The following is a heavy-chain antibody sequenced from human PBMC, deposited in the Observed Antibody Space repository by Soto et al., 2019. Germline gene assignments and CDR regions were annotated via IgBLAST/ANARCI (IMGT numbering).Heavy chain of an antibody. D-gene: IGHD3-10*01. J-gene: IGHJ4*02. CDR3: ARSNFPFYGSGSYRRFDY. V-gene: IGHV1-69*01. Sequence: QVQLVQSGAEVKKPGSSVKVSCKASGGTFSSYAISWVRQAPGQGLEWMGGIIPIFGTANYAQKFQGKVTITADESTSTAYMELSSLRSEDTDVYYCARSNFPFYGSGSYRRFDYWGQGTLVTVSS. CDR2: IIPIFGTA. CDR1: GGTFSSYA.